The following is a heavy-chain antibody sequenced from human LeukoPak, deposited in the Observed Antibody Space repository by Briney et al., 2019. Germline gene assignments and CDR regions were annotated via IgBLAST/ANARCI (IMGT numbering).Heavy chain of an antibody. Sequence: SETLSLTCTVSGGTISSSSYYWGWIRQPPGKGLEWIGSIYYSGSTYYNPSLKSRVTISVDTSKNQFSPKLSSVTAADTAVYYCARQLGGPADYYYYGMDVWGQGTTVTVSS. CDR1: GGTISSSSYY. J-gene: IGHJ6*02. CDR2: IYYSGST. D-gene: IGHD3-16*01. CDR3: ARQLGGPADYYYYGMDV. V-gene: IGHV4-39*01.